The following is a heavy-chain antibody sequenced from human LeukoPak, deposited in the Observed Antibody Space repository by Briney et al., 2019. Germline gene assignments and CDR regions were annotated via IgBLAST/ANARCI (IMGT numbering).Heavy chain of an antibody. J-gene: IGHJ4*02. D-gene: IGHD1-26*01. CDR1: GFGFSGYG. CDR2: IRYDESRE. V-gene: IGHV3-30*02. CDR3: VRDRGTYRPIDY. Sequence: GGSLRLSCAASGFGFSGYGMHWVRQAPGKGLEWVAFIRYDESRENYADSVKGRFTISRDNAQNSLYLQMNSLRAEDTAIYYCVRDRGTYRPIDYWGQGTLVTVSS.